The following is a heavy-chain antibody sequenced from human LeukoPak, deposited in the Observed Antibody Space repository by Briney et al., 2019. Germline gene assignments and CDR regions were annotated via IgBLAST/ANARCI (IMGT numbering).Heavy chain of an antibody. CDR1: GLTFRSDW. Sequence: GGSLRLSFAGCGLTFRSDWLHWVRPAPGKGLVYVSYINGDGSSTNYADSVRGRFTISRDNAKKTRYLQMSSLRDEETAGYYCVRGLDSWGMGTLVTVST. D-gene: IGHD3-16*01. CDR2: INGDGSST. V-gene: IGHV3-74*01. J-gene: IGHJ5*01. CDR3: VRGLDS.